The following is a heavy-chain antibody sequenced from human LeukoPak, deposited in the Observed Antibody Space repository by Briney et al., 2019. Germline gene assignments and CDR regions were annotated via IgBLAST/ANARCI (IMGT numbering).Heavy chain of an antibody. Sequence: PGGSLRLSCAASGFTFSSYAMSWVRQAPGKGLEWVSVISGSGGDTYYADSVKGRFTISRDNSKNTLYLQMNTLRAEDTAVYYCAKNIIAAAGMMDYWGQGTLVTVSS. CDR1: GFTFSSYA. CDR2: ISGSGGDT. CDR3: AKNIIAAAGMMDY. J-gene: IGHJ4*02. V-gene: IGHV3-23*01. D-gene: IGHD6-13*01.